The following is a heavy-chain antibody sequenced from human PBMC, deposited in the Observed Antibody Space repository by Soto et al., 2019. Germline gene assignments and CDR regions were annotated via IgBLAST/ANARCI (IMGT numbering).Heavy chain of an antibody. CDR3: ARELIGIADDWYFDL. CDR1: GGSISSGDYY. D-gene: IGHD6-13*01. V-gene: IGHV4-30-4*01. J-gene: IGHJ2*01. Sequence: QVQLQESGPGLVKPSQTLSLTCTVSGGSISSGDYYWSWIRQPPGKGLEWIGYIYYSGSTYYNPSLKSRVTISLDTSKNQFSRKLSSVTAADTAVYYCARELIGIADDWYFDLWGRGTLVTVSS. CDR2: IYYSGST.